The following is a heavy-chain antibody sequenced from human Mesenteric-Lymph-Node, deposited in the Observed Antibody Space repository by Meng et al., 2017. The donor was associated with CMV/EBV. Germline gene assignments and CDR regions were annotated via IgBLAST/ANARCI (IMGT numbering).Heavy chain of an antibody. CDR1: GFTFSSYW. CDR2: IKQDGSEK. J-gene: IGHJ4*02. CDR3: ARGSDVLLWFGELDHFDY. Sequence: GESLKISCAASGFTFSSYWMSWVRQAPGKGLEWVANIKQDGSEKYYVDSVKGRFTISRDNAKNSLYLQMNSLRAEDTAVYYCARGSDVLLWFGELDHFDYWGQGTLVTVS. V-gene: IGHV3-7*01. D-gene: IGHD3-10*01.